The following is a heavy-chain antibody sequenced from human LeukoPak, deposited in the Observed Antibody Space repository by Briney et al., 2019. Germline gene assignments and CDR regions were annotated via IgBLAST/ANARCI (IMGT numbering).Heavy chain of an antibody. CDR3: AKDDRTNFASGTGSFDY. CDR2: ISRSGEVT. Sequence: PGGSLRLSCAASGFTFNNYAMSWVRQAPGKGLEWASCISRSGEVTYYVDSVRGRFTISRDNSKNTLHLQMNSLRAEDTAIYYCAKDDRTNFASGTGSFDYWGQGTLVTVSS. D-gene: IGHD3-10*01. V-gene: IGHV3-23*01. J-gene: IGHJ4*02. CDR1: GFTFNNYA.